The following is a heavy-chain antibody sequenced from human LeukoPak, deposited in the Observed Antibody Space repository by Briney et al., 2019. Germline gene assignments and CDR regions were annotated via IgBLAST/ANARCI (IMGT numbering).Heavy chain of an antibody. CDR3: ARDRYESGAFDI. D-gene: IGHD1-14*01. CDR2: IYYSGST. Sequence: KPSETLSLTCTVSGGSISSYYWSWIRQPPGKGLEWIGYIYYSGSTNYNPSFKSRVTISVDTSKNQFSLKLSSVIAADTAIYYCARDRYESGAFDIWGQGTMVTVSS. CDR1: GGSISSYY. J-gene: IGHJ3*02. V-gene: IGHV4-59*01.